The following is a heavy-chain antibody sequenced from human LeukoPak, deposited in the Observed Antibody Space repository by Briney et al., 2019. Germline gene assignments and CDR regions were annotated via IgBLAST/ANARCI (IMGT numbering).Heavy chain of an antibody. CDR3: ARDWGYCSSTSCHVFDY. CDR1: GFTVSSNY. Sequence: PGGSLRLSCAASGFTVSSNYMSWVRQAPGKGLEWVSVIYSDGGRYYADSVKGRFTISRDNSKNTLYLQMNSLRVEDTAVYYCARDWGYCSSTSCHVFDYWGQGTLVTVSS. V-gene: IGHV3-53*01. J-gene: IGHJ4*02. D-gene: IGHD2-2*01. CDR2: IYSDGGR.